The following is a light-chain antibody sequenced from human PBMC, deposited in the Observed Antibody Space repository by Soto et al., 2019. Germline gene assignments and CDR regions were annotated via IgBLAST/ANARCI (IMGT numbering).Light chain of an antibody. V-gene: IGLV2-23*01. Sequence: QSALTQPASVSGSPGQSITISCTGTSSDVGSYHPVSWYQHHPGRAPELMIYEDNKRPSGVSIRFSGSKSGNTASLTISGLQADDEADYYCCSYAGRSTPVIFGGGTKLTVL. CDR1: SSDVGSYHP. J-gene: IGLJ2*01. CDR3: CSYAGRSTPVI. CDR2: EDN.